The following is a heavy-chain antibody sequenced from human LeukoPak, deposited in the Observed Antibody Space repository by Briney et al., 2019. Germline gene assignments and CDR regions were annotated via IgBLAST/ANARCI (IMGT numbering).Heavy chain of an antibody. CDR2: INHSGST. V-gene: IGHV4-34*01. Sequence: PSETLSLTCAVYGGSFSGYYWSWIRQPPGKGLEWIGEINHSGSTNYNPSLKSRVTISVDTSKNQFSLKLSSVTAADTAVYYCARGTGENAFDIWGQGTMVTVSS. CDR1: GGSFSGYY. J-gene: IGHJ3*02. D-gene: IGHD7-27*01. CDR3: ARGTGENAFDI.